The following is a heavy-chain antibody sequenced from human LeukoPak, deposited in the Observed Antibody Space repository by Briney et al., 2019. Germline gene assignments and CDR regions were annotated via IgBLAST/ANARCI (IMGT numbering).Heavy chain of an antibody. CDR2: IYYSGGT. CDR3: ARRSSSWHLWFDP. V-gene: IGHV4-59*08. CDR1: GGSISSYY. Sequence: PSETLSLTCTVSGGSISSYYWSWIRQPPGKGLEWIGNIYYSGGTIYNPSLKSRVTISVDTSKNQFSLKLSSVTAADTAVYYCARRSSSWHLWFDPWGQGTLVTVSS. J-gene: IGHJ5*02. D-gene: IGHD6-13*01.